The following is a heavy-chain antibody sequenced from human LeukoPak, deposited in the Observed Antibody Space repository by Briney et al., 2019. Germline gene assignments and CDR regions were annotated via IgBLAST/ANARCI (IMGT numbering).Heavy chain of an antibody. V-gene: IGHV1-24*01. Sequence: ASVKVSCKVSGYTLTELSMHWVRQAPGKGLEWMGGLDPEDGETIYAQKFQGRVTMTDDTSTDTAYMELSRLRSDDTAVYYCARDRMLSRYCSSPSCYGWFDPWGQGTLVTVSS. J-gene: IGHJ5*02. CDR3: ARDRMLSRYCSSPSCYGWFDP. CDR1: GYTLTELS. D-gene: IGHD2-2*01. CDR2: LDPEDGET.